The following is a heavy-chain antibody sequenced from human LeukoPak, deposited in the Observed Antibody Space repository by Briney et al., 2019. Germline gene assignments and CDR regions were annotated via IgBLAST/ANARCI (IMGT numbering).Heavy chain of an antibody. Sequence: GRSLRLSCAASGFTFSSYAMHWVRQAPGKGLEWVAVISYDGSNKYYADSVKGRFTISRDNSKNTLYLQMNSLRAEDTAVYYCAREEAIAFDYWGQGTLVTVSS. J-gene: IGHJ4*02. D-gene: IGHD2-2*02. V-gene: IGHV3-30-3*01. CDR3: AREEAIAFDY. CDR2: ISYDGSNK. CDR1: GFTFSSYA.